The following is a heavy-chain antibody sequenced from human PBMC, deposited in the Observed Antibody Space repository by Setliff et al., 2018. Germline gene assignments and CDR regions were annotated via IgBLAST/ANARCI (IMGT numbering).Heavy chain of an antibody. Sequence: SETLSLTCAVYGGSFSGNYWTWIRQSPGQGLEWIGEINHNGNTNYSPSLKSRVTISVDTSKNQFSLKLSSVTAADTAVYYCARERTLNTYYYDSSGYYYPRNYYYYYYMDVWGKGTTVTVSS. D-gene: IGHD3-22*01. CDR3: ARERTLNTYYYDSSGYYYPRNYYYYYYMDV. V-gene: IGHV4-34*01. CDR1: GGSFSGNY. J-gene: IGHJ6*03. CDR2: INHNGNT.